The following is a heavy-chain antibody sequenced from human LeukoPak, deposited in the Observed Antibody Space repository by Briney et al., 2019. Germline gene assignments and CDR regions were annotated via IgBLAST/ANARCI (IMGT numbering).Heavy chain of an antibody. J-gene: IGHJ3*02. V-gene: IGHV4-4*07. D-gene: IGHD6-13*01. CDR2: VYSSGTT. CDR1: GDSINNFY. CDR3: ARGYKPASGKDGAFDI. Sequence: SETLSPTCTVSGDSINNFYWSWIRQPAGKGLEWIGRVYSSGTTDYNPSLKSRVSMSVDTSSNQFSQRLSSMTAADTALYYCARGYKPASGKDGAFDIWGQGTMVTVSS.